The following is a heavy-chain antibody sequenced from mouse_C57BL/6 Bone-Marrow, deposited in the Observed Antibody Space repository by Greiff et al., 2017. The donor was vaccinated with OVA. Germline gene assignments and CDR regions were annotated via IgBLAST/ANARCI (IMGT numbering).Heavy chain of an antibody. Sequence: VQLQQPGAELVKPGASVKMSCKASGYTFTSYWITWVKQRPGQGLEWIGDIYPGSGSTNYNEKFKSKATLTVDTSSSAAYMQLSSLTSEDSAVDYCARGYYGSTGDFDVWGTGTTVTVSS. D-gene: IGHD1-1*01. V-gene: IGHV1-55*01. CDR2: IYPGSGST. J-gene: IGHJ1*03. CDR1: GYTFTSYW. CDR3: ARGYYGSTGDFDV.